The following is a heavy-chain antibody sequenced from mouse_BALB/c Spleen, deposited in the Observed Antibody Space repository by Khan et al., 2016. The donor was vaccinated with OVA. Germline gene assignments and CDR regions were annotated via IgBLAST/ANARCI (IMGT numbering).Heavy chain of an antibody. CDR2: ISSGSTYT. J-gene: IGHJ1*01. CDR1: GFSFTSYT. Sequence: VELVESGGGLVRPGGSLKLSCAASGFSFTSYTMSWVRQTPEKRLEWVATISSGSTYTYYPDSVKGRFTISRDNAKTTLYLQMSSLKSEDTAMYYCTRDGNYAHWYFDVWGAGTTVTVSS. CDR3: TRDGNYAHWYFDV. D-gene: IGHD2-1*01. V-gene: IGHV5-6-4*01.